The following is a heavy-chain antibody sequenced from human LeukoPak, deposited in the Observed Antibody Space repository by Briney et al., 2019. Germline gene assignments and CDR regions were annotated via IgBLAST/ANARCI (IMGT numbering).Heavy chain of an antibody. CDR1: GGSISSYY. CDR2: IYYSGSI. D-gene: IGHD2-2*01. V-gene: IGHV4-59*01. J-gene: IGHJ6*03. CDR3: ARNQPLGRGYMDV. Sequence: SETLSLTCTVSGGSISSYYWSWIRQPPGKGLEWIGYIYYSGSIDYNPSLKSRVTISVDTSKNQFSLKLSSVTADDTAVYYCARNQPLGRGYMDVWGKGTTVTVSS.